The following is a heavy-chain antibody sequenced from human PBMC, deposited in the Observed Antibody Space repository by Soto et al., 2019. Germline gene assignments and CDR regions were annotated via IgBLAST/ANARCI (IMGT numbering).Heavy chain of an antibody. CDR1: GFTFSSYW. V-gene: IGHV3-74*01. J-gene: IGHJ6*02. Sequence: GGSLRLSCAASGFTFSSYWMHWVRQAPGKGLVWVSRINSDGSSTSYADSVKGRFTISRDNAKNTLYLQMNSLRAEDTAVYYCARDLGQGRTYYYYGMDVWGQGTTVTVSS. CDR3: ARDLGQGRTYYYYGMDV. CDR2: INSDGSST.